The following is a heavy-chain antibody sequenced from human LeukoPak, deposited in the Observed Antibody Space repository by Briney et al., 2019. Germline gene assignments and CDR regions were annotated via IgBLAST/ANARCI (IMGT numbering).Heavy chain of an antibody. Sequence: KASETLSLTCTVSGYSISSGYYWGWIRQPPGKGLEWIGSIYHSGSTYYNPSLKSRVTISVDTSKNQFSLKLSSVTAADTAVYYCATINYYGSGRPVRGFDYWGQGTLVTVSS. V-gene: IGHV4-38-2*02. CDR2: IYHSGST. CDR1: GYSISSGYY. D-gene: IGHD3-10*01. J-gene: IGHJ4*02. CDR3: ATINYYGSGRPVRGFDY.